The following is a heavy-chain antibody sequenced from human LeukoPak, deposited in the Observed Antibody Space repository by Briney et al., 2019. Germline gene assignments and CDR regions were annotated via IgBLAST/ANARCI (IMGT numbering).Heavy chain of an antibody. J-gene: IGHJ5*02. CDR3: AKWQLYRFDP. Sequence: GGSLRLSCAASGLTFSSNAMSWVRQAPGKGLEWVSAISGSGGSTYYADSVKGRFTISRDNSKNTLYLQMNSLRAEDTAVYYCAKWQLYRFDPWGQGTLVTVSS. CDR1: GLTFSSNA. D-gene: IGHD1-1*01. V-gene: IGHV3-23*01. CDR2: ISGSGGST.